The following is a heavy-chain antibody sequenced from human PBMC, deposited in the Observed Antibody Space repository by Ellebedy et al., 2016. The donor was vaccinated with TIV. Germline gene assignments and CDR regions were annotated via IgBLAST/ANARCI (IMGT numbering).Heavy chain of an antibody. CDR2: ISYDGSNA. CDR3: ARRSRGPSYYFDY. J-gene: IGHJ4*02. CDR1: GFTFASYG. Sequence: GESLKISCAASGFTFASYGIHWVRQAPGKGLEWVTIISYDGSNAFYADSVKGRFTISRDNAKNSLYLQLSSLRAEDTAVYYCARRSRGPSYYFDYWGQGALVTVSS. V-gene: IGHV3-30*03. D-gene: IGHD3-10*01.